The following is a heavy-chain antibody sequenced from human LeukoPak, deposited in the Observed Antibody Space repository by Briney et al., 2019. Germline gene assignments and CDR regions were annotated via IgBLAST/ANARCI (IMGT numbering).Heavy chain of an antibody. D-gene: IGHD4-23*01. Sequence: PETSLRLSCAASGFTFSSYAMHWVRQAPGKGLEWVAVISYDRGLKYYADSVRGRFTISSDNSKNTLYLQMNSLRVEDTAVYYCARDPTAVANLPQYYLDYWGQGILVTVSS. CDR3: ARDPTAVANLPQYYLDY. V-gene: IGHV3-30*04. CDR1: GFTFSSYA. J-gene: IGHJ4*02. CDR2: ISYDRGLK.